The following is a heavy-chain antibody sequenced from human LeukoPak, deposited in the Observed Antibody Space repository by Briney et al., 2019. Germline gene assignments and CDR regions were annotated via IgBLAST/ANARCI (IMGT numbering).Heavy chain of an antibody. CDR3: SRISKGSLGLYFYYMEV. V-gene: IGHV3-49*03. CDR1: GFSFGDYA. CDR2: IRSKTYGGTA. J-gene: IGHJ6*03. Sequence: GRSLRLSCVASGFSFGDYAIISFRQPQGNGLEWPAFIRSKTYGGTAEYAASVEGRFTIWRVDSNSVAHQQMVSLKTEGTAVYYCSRISKGSLGLYFYYMEVWGTGATVTVSS.